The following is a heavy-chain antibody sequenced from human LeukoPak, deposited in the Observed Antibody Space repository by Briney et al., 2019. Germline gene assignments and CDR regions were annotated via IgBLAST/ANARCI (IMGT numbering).Heavy chain of an antibody. D-gene: IGHD3-16*01. J-gene: IGHJ4*02. V-gene: IGHV4-39*01. CDR2: IYYSGST. Sequence: PSETLSLTRIVSGGSISSSDYYWGWIRQPPGKGLEWIATIYYSGSTYYNPSLRSRVTISVDTFKNQFSLRLTSVTAADTAVYYCASYLRGSYFDYWGQGTLVTVSS. CDR1: GGSISSSDYY. CDR3: ASYLRGSYFDY.